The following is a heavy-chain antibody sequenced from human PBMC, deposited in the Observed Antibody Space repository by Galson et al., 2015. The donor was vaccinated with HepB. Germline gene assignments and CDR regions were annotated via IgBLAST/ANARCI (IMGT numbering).Heavy chain of an antibody. D-gene: IGHD6-13*01. J-gene: IGHJ4*02. V-gene: IGHV5-51*01. Sequence: QSGAEVKKPGEPLKISCKSSGYSFSSYWIAWVRQMPGKGLEWMGIIYPGDSDTRYSPPFQGQVTISADKSVSTAYLQWRSLKASDTAIYFCARLPSFAAAVHFDLWGQGTLVTVSS. CDR3: ARLPSFAAAVHFDL. CDR1: GYSFSSYW. CDR2: IYPGDSDT.